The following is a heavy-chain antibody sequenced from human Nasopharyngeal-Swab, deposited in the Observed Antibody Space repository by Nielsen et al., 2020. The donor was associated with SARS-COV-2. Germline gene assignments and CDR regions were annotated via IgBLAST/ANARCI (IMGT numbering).Heavy chain of an antibody. CDR3: ARDTTGWFQSGMDV. J-gene: IGHJ6*02. CDR2: ISYTGST. Sequence: SETLSLTCTVSGGSMNSYSWTWIRQPPGKTLEWIGHISYTGSTSYNPSLRGRVTISLDRSKNQISLNLSSVTAADTAVYYCARDTTGWFQSGMDVWGQGTTVIVSS. D-gene: IGHD6-19*01. V-gene: IGHV4-59*01. CDR1: GGSMNSYS.